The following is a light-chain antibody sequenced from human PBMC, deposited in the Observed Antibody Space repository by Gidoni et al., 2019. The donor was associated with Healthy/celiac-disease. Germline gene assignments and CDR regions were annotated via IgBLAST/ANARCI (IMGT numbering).Light chain of an antibody. CDR2: KAS. Sequence: DLQMPQSPSTLSASVGDRVPITGRASQSISSWLAWYQQKPGKAPKLLIYKASSLESGVPSRFSGRGSGTEFTLTISSLQTDEFATYYCQQYNSYPYTFXQXTKLEIK. CDR3: QQYNSYPYT. CDR1: QSISSW. J-gene: IGKJ2*01. V-gene: IGKV1-5*03.